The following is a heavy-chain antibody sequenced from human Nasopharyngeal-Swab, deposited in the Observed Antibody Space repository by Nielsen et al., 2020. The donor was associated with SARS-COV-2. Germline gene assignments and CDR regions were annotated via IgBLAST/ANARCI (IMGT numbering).Heavy chain of an antibody. D-gene: IGHD4-17*01. CDR2: ISRSGSLT. V-gene: IGHV3-21*06. CDR3: ARVPYGDSPH. CDR1: GFTFSDYS. Sequence: GESLKISCVASGFTFSDYSMNWVRQAPGKGLEWVSSISRSGSLTYFTDSVKGRFTISRDNGQNSLYLQMSNLRVEDSAVYYCARVPYGDSPHWGQGTLVAVSS. J-gene: IGHJ4*02.